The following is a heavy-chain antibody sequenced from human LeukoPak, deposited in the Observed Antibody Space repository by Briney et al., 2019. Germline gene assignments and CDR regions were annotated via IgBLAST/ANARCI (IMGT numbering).Heavy chain of an antibody. Sequence: PGGSLRLSCAASGFTFSSYSMNWDRQAPGKGLEWGSYISGSSSTIYYADSVKGRFTISRDNGKNTLYLQMNSLRAEDTAVYYCARGSTYYDSSGQVPFDYWGQGTLVTVSS. CDR1: GFTFSSYS. J-gene: IGHJ4*02. CDR2: ISGSSSTI. V-gene: IGHV3-48*01. CDR3: ARGSTYYDSSGQVPFDY. D-gene: IGHD3-22*01.